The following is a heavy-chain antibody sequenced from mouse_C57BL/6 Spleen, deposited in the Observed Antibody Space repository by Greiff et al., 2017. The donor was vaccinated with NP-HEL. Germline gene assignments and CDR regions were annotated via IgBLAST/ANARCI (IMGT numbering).Heavy chain of an antibody. CDR3: ARDYGSSWYFDV. Sequence: QVQLQQSGAELARPGASVKMSCKASGYTFTSYTMHWVKQRPGQGLEWIGYINPSSGYTKYNQKFKDKATLTADKSSSTAYMQLSSLTSEDSAVYYCARDYGSSWYFDVWGTGTTVTVSS. CDR2: INPSSGYT. V-gene: IGHV1-4*01. CDR1: GYTFTSYT. J-gene: IGHJ1*03. D-gene: IGHD1-1*01.